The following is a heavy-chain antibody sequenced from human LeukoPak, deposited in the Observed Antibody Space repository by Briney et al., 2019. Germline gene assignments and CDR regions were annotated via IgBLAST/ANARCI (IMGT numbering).Heavy chain of an antibody. D-gene: IGHD3-22*01. CDR1: GYTLTELS. J-gene: IGHJ4*02. CDR3: ATVTYYYDSSGYLKGPFDY. CDR2: FDPEDGET. V-gene: IGHV1-24*01. Sequence: GASVKVSCKVSGYTLTELSMHWVRQAPGKGLEWMGGFDPEDGETIYAQKFQGRVTMTEDTSTDTAYMELSSLRSEDTAVYYCATVTYYYDSSGYLKGPFDYWGQGTLVTVSS.